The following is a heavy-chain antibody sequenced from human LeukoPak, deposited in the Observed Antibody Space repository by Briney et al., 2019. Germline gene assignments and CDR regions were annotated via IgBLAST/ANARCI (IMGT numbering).Heavy chain of an antibody. CDR1: GGSLSGYY. CDR2: INHSGST. Sequence: SETLSLTCAVYGGSLSGYYWSWIRQPPGKGLEWIGEINHSGSTNYNPSLKSRVTISVDTSKNQFSLKLSPVTAADTAVYYCARGRRKRWGTEIDYWGQGTLVTVSS. D-gene: IGHD4-23*01. CDR3: ARGRRKRWGTEIDY. J-gene: IGHJ4*02. V-gene: IGHV4-34*01.